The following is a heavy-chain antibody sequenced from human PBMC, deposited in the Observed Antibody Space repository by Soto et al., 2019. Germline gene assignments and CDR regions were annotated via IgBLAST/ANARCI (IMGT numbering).Heavy chain of an antibody. D-gene: IGHD2-15*01. J-gene: IGHJ2*01. CDR1: GFTFSSYW. CDR2: INSDGSST. Sequence: GGSLRLSCAASGFTFSSYWMHWVRQAPGKGLVWVSRINSDGSSTSYADSVKGRFTISRDNAKNTLYLQMNSLRAEDTAVYYCASRVVVAAPIDWYFDLWGRGTLVTVSS. V-gene: IGHV3-74*01. CDR3: ASRVVVAAPIDWYFDL.